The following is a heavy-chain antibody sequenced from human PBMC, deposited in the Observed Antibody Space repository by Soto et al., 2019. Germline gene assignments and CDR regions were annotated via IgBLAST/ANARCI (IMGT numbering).Heavy chain of an antibody. CDR2: LKQDGSES. J-gene: IGHJ6*02. Sequence: GGSLRLSCAASGFTFSSYWMSWVRQAPGRGLGWVANLKQDGSESFYVESVKGRFTISRDHGKNSLYLQMISLRAEDTAVYYCARVRRDGNTGYALDVWGQGTTVTVSS. CDR1: GFTFSSYW. CDR3: ARVRRDGNTGYALDV. V-gene: IGHV3-7*05.